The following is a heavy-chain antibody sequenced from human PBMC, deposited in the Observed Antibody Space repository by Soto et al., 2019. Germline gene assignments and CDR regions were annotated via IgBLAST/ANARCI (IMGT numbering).Heavy chain of an antibody. Sequence: SVKVSCKASGYTFTSYDINWVRQATGQGLEWMGWMNPNSGNTGYAQKFQGRVTMTRNTSISTAYMELSSLRSEDTAVYYCARFVLRFLEGPGQGYMDVWGKGTTVTVSS. CDR2: MNPNSGNT. J-gene: IGHJ6*03. D-gene: IGHD3-3*01. CDR3: ARFVLRFLEGPGQGYMDV. CDR1: GYTFTSYD. V-gene: IGHV1-8*01.